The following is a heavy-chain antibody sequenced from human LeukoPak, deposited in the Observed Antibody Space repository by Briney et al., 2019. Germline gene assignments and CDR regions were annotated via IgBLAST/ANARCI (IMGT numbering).Heavy chain of an antibody. Sequence: GGSLRLSCVASGFDFSSNWMHWVRHAPGQGLVWVSRIKGDGISANYADSVKGRFTISRDIAKNTLYLQMNSLRAEDTGVYYCAKDHYWSIDYWGRGTLVTVSS. J-gene: IGHJ4*02. CDR3: AKDHYWSIDY. CDR2: IKGDGISA. D-gene: IGHD3-3*01. V-gene: IGHV3-74*01. CDR1: GFDFSSNW.